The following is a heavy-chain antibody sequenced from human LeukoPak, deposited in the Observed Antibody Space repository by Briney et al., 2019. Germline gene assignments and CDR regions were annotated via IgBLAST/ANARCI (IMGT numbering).Heavy chain of an antibody. CDR1: GYTFSRYW. D-gene: IGHD5-24*01. Sequence: GESLRLSCAASGYTFSRYWIHWVRQAPGKGLVWVSRINTDGTITTYADSVKGRFTISRDKSKNTVYLQMNSLRAEDTAVYYCAKERGYGYNHIDYWGQGTLVTVSS. CDR2: INTDGTIT. V-gene: IGHV3-74*01. CDR3: AKERGYGYNHIDY. J-gene: IGHJ4*02.